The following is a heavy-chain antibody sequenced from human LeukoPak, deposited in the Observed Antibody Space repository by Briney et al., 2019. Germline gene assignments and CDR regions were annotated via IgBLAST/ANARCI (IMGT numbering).Heavy chain of an antibody. CDR1: GYTFTSYA. D-gene: IGHD6-13*01. J-gene: IGHJ4*02. V-gene: IGHV1-69*04. CDR2: IIPILGIP. Sequence: ASVKVSCKASGYTFTSYAISWVRQAPGQGLEWMGRIIPILGIPNYAQKFQGRVTITADKSTSTAYMELSSLRSEDTAVYYCARGAIAAANSPLDYWGRGTLVTVSS. CDR3: ARGAIAAANSPLDY.